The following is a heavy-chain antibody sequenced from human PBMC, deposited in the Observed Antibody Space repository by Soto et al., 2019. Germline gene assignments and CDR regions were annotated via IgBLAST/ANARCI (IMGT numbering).Heavy chain of an antibody. J-gene: IGHJ3*02. D-gene: IGHD3-22*01. CDR1: GFTFSSYG. Sequence: QVQLVESGGGVVQPGRSLRLSCAASGFTFSSYGMHWVRQAPGKGLEWVAVISYDGSNKDYADSVKGRFTISRDNSKNTLYLQMNSLRAEDTAVYYCAKVHQVIVVGNFAFDIWGQGTMVTVSS. V-gene: IGHV3-30*18. CDR3: AKVHQVIVVGNFAFDI. CDR2: ISYDGSNK.